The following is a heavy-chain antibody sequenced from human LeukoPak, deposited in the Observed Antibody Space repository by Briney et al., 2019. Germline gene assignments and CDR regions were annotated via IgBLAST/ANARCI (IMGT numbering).Heavy chain of an antibody. CDR1: GFTFSSYA. CDR3: AKEGGSYGDVFY. D-gene: IGHD1-26*01. J-gene: IGHJ4*02. CDR2: ISGSGGST. Sequence: PGGSLTLYCAASGFTFSSYAMSWVRQAPGKGLEWVSAISGSGGSTYYADSVKGRFTISRDNSKNTLYLQMNSLRAEDTAVYYCAKEGGSYGDVFYWGQGTLVTVSS. V-gene: IGHV3-23*01.